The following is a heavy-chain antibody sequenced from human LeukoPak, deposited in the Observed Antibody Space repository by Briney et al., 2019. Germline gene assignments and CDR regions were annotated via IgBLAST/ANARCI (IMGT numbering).Heavy chain of an antibody. CDR3: ARDREDLLTGLDY. V-gene: IGHV3-30*01. CDR2: FSYDGTSK. D-gene: IGHD3-9*01. J-gene: IGHJ4*02. CDR1: SFRFGKCP. Sequence: GGSLGRSRAGSSFRFGKCPIHWYLQAPGKALENEAVFSYDGTSKYYADSVKGRFTISRDISKNTLYLQMNSLRPEDTALYYRARDREDLLTGLDYWGQGTLVTVSS.